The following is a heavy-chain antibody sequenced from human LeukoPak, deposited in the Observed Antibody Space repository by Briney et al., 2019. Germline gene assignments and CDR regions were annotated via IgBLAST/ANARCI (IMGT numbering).Heavy chain of an antibody. D-gene: IGHD7-27*01. Sequence: SETLSLTCTVSGYSISSGYYWAWIRQPPGKGLEWIGSMYHSGSTYNNPSLKSRVTISVDTSKNQFSLKLTSVTAADTAVYYCASRKLGNDYWGQGTLVTVSS. J-gene: IGHJ4*02. V-gene: IGHV4-38-2*02. CDR1: GYSISSGYY. CDR3: ASRKLGNDY. CDR2: MYHSGST.